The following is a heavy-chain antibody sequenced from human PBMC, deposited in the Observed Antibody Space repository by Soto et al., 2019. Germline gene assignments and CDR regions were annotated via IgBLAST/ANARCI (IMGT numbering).Heavy chain of an antibody. CDR3: AKARGGFAGGWEYFDL. Sequence: EVQLLESGGGVVQPGGSLRLSCPASGFSFDTYAMSRFTMSWVRQAPGKGLGRVSRISGSGGKAYYADSVKARFTISRDNSKNTPHLQMNILSAEATAFYYCAKARGGFAGGWEYFDLWGQGALVTVSS. J-gene: IGHJ4*02. CDR1: GFSFDTYA. CDR2: ISGSGGKA. V-gene: IGHV3-23*01. D-gene: IGHD6-19*01.